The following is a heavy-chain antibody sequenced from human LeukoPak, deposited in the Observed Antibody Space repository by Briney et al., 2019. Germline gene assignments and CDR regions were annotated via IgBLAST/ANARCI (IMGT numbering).Heavy chain of an antibody. D-gene: IGHD2-15*01. J-gene: IGHJ4*02. CDR1: GYTFTSYG. CDR3: ARHDCSGGSCYSDYFDY. V-gene: IGHV1-18*01. Sequence: GASVKVSCKASGYTFTSYGIGWVRQAPGQGLEWMGWISAYNGNTNYAQKLQGRVTMTTDTSTSTAYMELRSLRSDDTAVYYCARHDCSGGSCYSDYFDYWGQGTLVTVSS. CDR2: ISAYNGNT.